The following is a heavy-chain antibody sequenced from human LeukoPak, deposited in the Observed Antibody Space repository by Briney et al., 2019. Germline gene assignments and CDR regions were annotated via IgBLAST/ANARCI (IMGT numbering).Heavy chain of an antibody. Sequence: GESLRLSCAASGFTFSNYAVGWVSQSPGKGLEWVSTFTGSGGSTYYADSVQGRFTISRDNSKNTLYLQMNSLRAEDTAVYYCAKGSRSGGSYYFDYWGQGTLVTVSS. CDR1: GFTFSNYA. CDR3: AKGSRSGGSYYFDY. D-gene: IGHD2-15*01. V-gene: IGHV3-23*01. CDR2: FTGSGGST. J-gene: IGHJ4*02.